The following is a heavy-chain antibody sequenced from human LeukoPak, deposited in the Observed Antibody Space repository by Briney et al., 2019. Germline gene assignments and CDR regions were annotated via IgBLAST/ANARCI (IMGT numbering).Heavy chain of an antibody. V-gene: IGHV4-59*01. J-gene: IGHJ6*02. D-gene: IGHD2-2*01. CDR1: GGSISSYY. CDR3: ARTLQYCSSTSCYESYYYGMDV. CDR2: IYYSGST. Sequence: PSETLSLTCTVSGGSISSYYWSWIRQPPGKGLEWIGYIYYSGSTNYNPSLKSRVTISVDTSKNQFSLKLSSVTAADTAVYYCARTLQYCSSTSCYESYYYGMDVWGQGTTVTVSS.